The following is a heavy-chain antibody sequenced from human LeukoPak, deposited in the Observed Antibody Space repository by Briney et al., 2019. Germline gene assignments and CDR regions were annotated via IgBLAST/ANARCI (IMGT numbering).Heavy chain of an antibody. J-gene: IGHJ5*02. CDR1: GFSFGSYG. CDR3: ARDDFDP. CDR2: ISNDGSIT. Sequence: PGRSLRLSCAASGFSFGSYGMHWVRQAPGKGLEWVAVISNDGSITKYGDSVRGRFTISRDNSKNTLYLQMNSLRAEDTAVYYCARDDFDPWGQGTLVTVSS. V-gene: IGHV3-30*03.